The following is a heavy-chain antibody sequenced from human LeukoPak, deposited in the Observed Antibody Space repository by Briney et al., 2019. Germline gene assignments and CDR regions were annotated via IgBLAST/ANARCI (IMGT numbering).Heavy chain of an antibody. J-gene: IGHJ3*02. CDR2: ISSSSSYI. V-gene: IGHV3-21*01. D-gene: IGHD3-22*01. CDR1: GFTFSSYS. Sequence: GGSLRLSCAASGFTFSSYSMNWVRQAPGKGLEWVSSISSSSSYIYYADSVKGRFTISRDNAKNSLYLQMNSLRAEDTAVYYCARDLYYYDSSGYPAYAFDIWGQGTMVTVSS. CDR3: ARDLYYYDSSGYPAYAFDI.